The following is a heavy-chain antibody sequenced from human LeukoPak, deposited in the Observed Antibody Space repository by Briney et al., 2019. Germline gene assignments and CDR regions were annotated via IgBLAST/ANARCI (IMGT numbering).Heavy chain of an antibody. CDR2: INWNSDRI. CDR1: GFIFGDYG. J-gene: IGHJ3*01. V-gene: IGHV3-9*01. CDR3: ARASYYYDTSGLGAFDV. D-gene: IGHD3-22*01. Sequence: GGSLRLSCAASGFIFGDYGMYWVRQAPGKGLEWVSGINWNSDRIGYADSVRGRFTISRDNAKNSLYMQMNSVRAEDTALYYCARASYYYDTSGLGAFDVWGQGTTVIVSS.